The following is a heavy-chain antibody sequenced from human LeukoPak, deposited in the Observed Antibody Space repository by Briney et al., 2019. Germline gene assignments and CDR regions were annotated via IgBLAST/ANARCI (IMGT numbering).Heavy chain of an antibody. V-gene: IGHV3-15*01. CDR2: IKSKTDGGTT. CDR1: GFTFSNAW. CDR3: TTGEVLLGVKPGGI. D-gene: IGHD3-10*01. J-gene: IGHJ6*04. Sequence: GGSLRLSCAASGFTFSNAWMSWVRQAPGKGLEWVGRIKSKTDGGTTDYAAPVKGRFTISRDDSKNTLYLQMNSLKAEDTAVYYCTTGEVLLGVKPGGIWGKGTTVTISS.